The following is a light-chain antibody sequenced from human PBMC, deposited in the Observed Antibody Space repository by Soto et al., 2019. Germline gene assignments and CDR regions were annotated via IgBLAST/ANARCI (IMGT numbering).Light chain of an antibody. V-gene: IGLV2-14*01. Sequence: QSALTQPASVSGSPGQSITISCTGTSSEVGGYNYVSWYQQHPGKAPKLTIYDVSNRPSGVSNRFSGSKSGNTASLTISGIQAEDEADYYCSSYTSSSAVVFGGETKLTVL. CDR2: DVS. J-gene: IGLJ2*01. CDR3: SSYTSSSAVV. CDR1: SSEVGGYNY.